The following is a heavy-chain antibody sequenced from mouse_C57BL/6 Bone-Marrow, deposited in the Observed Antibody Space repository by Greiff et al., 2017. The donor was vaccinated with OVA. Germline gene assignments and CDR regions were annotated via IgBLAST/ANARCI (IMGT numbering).Heavy chain of an antibody. V-gene: IGHV5-6*01. Sequence: EVQRVESGGDLVKPGGSLKLSCAASGFTFSSYGMSWVRQTPDKRLEWVATISSGGSYTYYPDSVKGRFTISRDNAKNTLYLQMSSLKSEDTAMYYCARRGDCAWFAYWGQGTLVTVSA. CDR2: ISSGGSYT. J-gene: IGHJ3*01. CDR1: GFTFSSYG. CDR3: ARRGDCAWFAY.